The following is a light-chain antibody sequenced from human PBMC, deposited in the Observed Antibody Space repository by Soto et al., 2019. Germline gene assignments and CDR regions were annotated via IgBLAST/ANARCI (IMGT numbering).Light chain of an antibody. Sequence: QSALTQPASVSGFLGQSITMSCTGSSSDVGTFNLVSWFQQQPGKAPKLLIFEGTKRPSGVSDRFSGSKSGNTASLTISGLQAEDEADYHCCSYAGTRTSWVFGNGTKLTVL. CDR1: SSDVGTFNL. J-gene: IGLJ3*02. CDR2: EGT. CDR3: CSYAGTRTSWV. V-gene: IGLV2-23*01.